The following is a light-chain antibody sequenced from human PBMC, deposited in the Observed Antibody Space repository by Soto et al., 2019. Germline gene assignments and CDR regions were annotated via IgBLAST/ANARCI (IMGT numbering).Light chain of an antibody. J-gene: IGLJ1*01. CDR3: QSYDNTLSGPIYV. Sequence: QSVLTQPPSVSGALGQRVTISCTGITSNIGAGYDVHWYQLLPGRAPKLLIYGNTNRPSGVPDRFSGSKSATSASLAITGLQAEDEAIYYCQSYDNTLSGPIYVFGSVTKVTVL. V-gene: IGLV1-40*01. CDR2: GNT. CDR1: TSNIGAGYD.